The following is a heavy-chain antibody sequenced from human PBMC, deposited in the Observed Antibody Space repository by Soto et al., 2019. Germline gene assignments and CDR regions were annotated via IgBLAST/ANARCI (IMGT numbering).Heavy chain of an antibody. D-gene: IGHD6-6*01. V-gene: IGHV3-23*01. CDR2: ISGGGGST. Sequence: GGSLRLSCAASGFTFSNYAMSWVRQAPGKGLEWVSTISGGGGSTYNADSVKGRFTISRDNSKNTLYLQMDSLRAEDTAVYYCAKDWQLVLPWGQGTLVTVSS. CDR3: AKDWQLVLP. J-gene: IGHJ5*02. CDR1: GFTFSNYA.